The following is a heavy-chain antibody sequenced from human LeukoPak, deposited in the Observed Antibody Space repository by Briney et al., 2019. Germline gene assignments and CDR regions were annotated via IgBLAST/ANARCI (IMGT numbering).Heavy chain of an antibody. CDR2: INHSGST. D-gene: IGHD3-22*01. Sequence: PSETLSLTCAVCGGSFSGYYWSWIRQPPGKGLEWIGEINHSGSTNYNPSLKSRVTISVDTSKNQFSLKLSSVTAADTAVYYCARAVYYDSSGYWGHWGQGTPVTVSS. CDR1: GGSFSGYY. V-gene: IGHV4-34*01. J-gene: IGHJ4*02. CDR3: ARAVYYDSSGYWGH.